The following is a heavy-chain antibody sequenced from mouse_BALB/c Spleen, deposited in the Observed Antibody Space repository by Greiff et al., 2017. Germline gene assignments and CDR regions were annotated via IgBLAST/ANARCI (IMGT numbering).Heavy chain of an antibody. Sequence: EVKLVESGGLVQPGGSLKLSCAASGFTFSSYGMSWVRQTPDKRLELVATINSNGGSTYYPDSVKGRFTISRDNAKNTLYLQMSSLKSEDTAMYYCASNYPYYAMDYWGQGTSVTVSS. CDR1: GFTFSSYG. CDR2: INSNGGST. D-gene: IGHD2-1*01. CDR3: ASNYPYYAMDY. V-gene: IGHV5-6-3*01. J-gene: IGHJ4*01.